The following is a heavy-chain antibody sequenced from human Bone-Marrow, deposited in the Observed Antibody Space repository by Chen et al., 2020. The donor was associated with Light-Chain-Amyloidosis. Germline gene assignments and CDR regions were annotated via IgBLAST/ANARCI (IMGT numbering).Heavy chain of an antibody. Sequence: EVQVVESGGGLVKPGRSLRLSCTGSGFSLNDYAVSWFRQAPGKGLEWVSFIRSNYYGGTTEYAPSVKGRFTNSRDGSKSIAYLEMTGLKSEDTAVYFCAPGGPIAHGFDAWGQGTVVTVSS. CDR2: IRSNYYGGTT. V-gene: IGHV3-49*05. D-gene: IGHD1-26*01. CDR3: APGGPIAHGFDA. J-gene: IGHJ3*01. CDR1: GFSLNDYA.